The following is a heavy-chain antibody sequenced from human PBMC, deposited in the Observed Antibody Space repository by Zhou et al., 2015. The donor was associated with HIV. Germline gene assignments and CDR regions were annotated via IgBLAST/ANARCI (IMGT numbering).Heavy chain of an antibody. D-gene: IGHD6-13*01. Sequence: QVQLVQSGAEVKKPGSSVKVSCKASGGTFSSYAISWVRQAPGQGLEWMGGIIPIFGTANYAQKFQGRVTITADESTSTAYMELSSLRSEDTAVYYCARRSTLDQQLGNWYFDLWGRGTLVTVSS. V-gene: IGHV1-69*01. J-gene: IGHJ2*01. CDR3: ARRSTLDQQLGNWYFDL. CDR1: GGTFSSYA. CDR2: IIPIFGTA.